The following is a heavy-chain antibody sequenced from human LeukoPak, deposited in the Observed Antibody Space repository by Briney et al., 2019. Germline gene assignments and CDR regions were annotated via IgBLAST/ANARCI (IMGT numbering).Heavy chain of an antibody. D-gene: IGHD6-13*01. J-gene: IGHJ4*02. V-gene: IGHV3-74*01. Sequence: GGSLRLSCAASGITFSDYHMSWIRQAPGTGLVWVSRINGDGSGTGYADSVKGRFTISRDNAKNTLYLQMNSLRAEDTAVYYCSREIRPAGTDSWGQGTLVTVSS. CDR1: GITFSDYH. CDR2: INGDGSGT. CDR3: SREIRPAGTDS.